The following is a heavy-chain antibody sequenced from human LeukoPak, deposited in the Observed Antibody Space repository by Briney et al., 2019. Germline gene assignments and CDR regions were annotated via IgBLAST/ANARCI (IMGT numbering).Heavy chain of an antibody. CDR1: GYTFTSYG. Sequence: ASVKASCKASGYTFTSYGISWVRQAPGQGLEWMGWVSAYNGNTNYAQKLQGRVTMTTDTSTSTAYMELRSLRSDDTAVYYCARGYCSSTSCYADYWGQGTLVTVSS. J-gene: IGHJ4*02. V-gene: IGHV1-18*01. CDR2: VSAYNGNT. D-gene: IGHD2-2*01. CDR3: ARGYCSSTSCYADY.